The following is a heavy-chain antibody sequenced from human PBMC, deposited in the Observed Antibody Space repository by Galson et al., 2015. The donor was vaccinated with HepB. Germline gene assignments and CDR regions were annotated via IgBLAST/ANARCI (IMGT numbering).Heavy chain of an antibody. CDR1: GFTFSSYG. CDR2: IPFDGSNK. J-gene: IGHJ4*02. V-gene: IGHV3-30*18. D-gene: IGHD1-26*01. CDR3: AKDMVGDGSYNFDY. Sequence: SLRLSCAASGFTFSSYGMHWVRQAPGKGLEWVAVIPFDGSNKYYVDSVRGRFTISRDNSKNTLYLQMNSLRAEDTAVYYCAKDMVGDGSYNFDYWGQGTLVTVSS.